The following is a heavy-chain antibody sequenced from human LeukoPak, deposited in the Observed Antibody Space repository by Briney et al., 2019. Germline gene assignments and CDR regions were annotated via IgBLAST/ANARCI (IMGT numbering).Heavy chain of an antibody. Sequence: TGGSLRLSCAASGFSFSSYSMNWVRQAPGKGLEWVSSISSGSNYIYYADSVKGRFTISRDNARNSLYLQMNSLRAEDTATYYCAKGQERTRIAARPSALDFWGQGTLVTVSS. V-gene: IGHV3-21*04. CDR3: AKGQERTRIAARPSALDF. J-gene: IGHJ4*02. CDR1: GFSFSSYS. CDR2: ISSGSNYI. D-gene: IGHD6-6*01.